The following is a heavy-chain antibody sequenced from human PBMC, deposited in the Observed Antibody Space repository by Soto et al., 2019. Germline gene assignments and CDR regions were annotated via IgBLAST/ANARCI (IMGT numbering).Heavy chain of an antibody. J-gene: IGHJ4*02. V-gene: IGHV1-8*01. Sequence: QVQLVQSGAEVKKPGASVKVSCKASGYTFTSYDINWVRQATGQGLEWMGWMNPNSGNTGYAQKFQGRVTMTRNTPMSTADRELSSLRSEDTAVYYCARVRRSSGWYSGYWGQGTLVTVSS. D-gene: IGHD6-19*01. CDR2: MNPNSGNT. CDR3: ARVRRSSGWYSGY. CDR1: GYTFTSYD.